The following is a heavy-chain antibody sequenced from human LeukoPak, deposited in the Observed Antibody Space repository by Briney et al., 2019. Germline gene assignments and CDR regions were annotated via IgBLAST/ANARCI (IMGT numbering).Heavy chain of an antibody. V-gene: IGHV4-59*01. J-gene: IGHJ4*02. CDR1: GVSMSNMY. D-gene: IGHD6-13*01. Sequence: SETLSLTCTVSGVSMSNMYWSWIRQPPGKGLEWIGYIHYTGSTNYNPSLKSRISMSVDTSKSQLSLRLTSVTAADTALYYCARGCWSLDYWGQGTLVAVSS. CDR3: ARGCWSLDY. CDR2: IHYTGST.